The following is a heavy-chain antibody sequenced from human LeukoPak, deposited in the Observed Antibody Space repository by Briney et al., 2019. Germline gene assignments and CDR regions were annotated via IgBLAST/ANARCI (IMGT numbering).Heavy chain of an antibody. CDR2: INPNSGGT. CDR3: ARDPSGDSSGYPFDY. V-gene: IGHV1-2*02. D-gene: IGHD3-22*01. J-gene: IGHJ4*02. Sequence: ASVKVSCKASGYTFTGYYMQWVRQAPGQGPEWMGWINPNSGGTNYAQKFQGRVTMTRDTSISTAYMELSRLGSDDTAFYYCARDPSGDSSGYPFDYWGQGTLVTVSS. CDR1: GYTFTGYY.